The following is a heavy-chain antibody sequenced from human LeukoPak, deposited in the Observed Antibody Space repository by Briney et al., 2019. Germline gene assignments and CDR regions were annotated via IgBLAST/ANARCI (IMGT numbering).Heavy chain of an antibody. CDR3: ARYCSGGSCYSGDAFDI. D-gene: IGHD2-15*01. CDR1: GDSISSASYY. V-gene: IGHV4-30-2*01. Sequence: SETLSLTCTVSGDSISSASYYWGWIRQPPGKGLEWIGYIYHSGSTYYNPSLKSRVTISVDRSKNQFSLKLSSVTAADTAVYYCARYCSGGSCYSGDAFDIWGQGTMVTVSS. CDR2: IYHSGST. J-gene: IGHJ3*02.